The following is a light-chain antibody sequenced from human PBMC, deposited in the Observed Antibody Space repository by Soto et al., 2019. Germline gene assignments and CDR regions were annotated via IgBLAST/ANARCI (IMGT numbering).Light chain of an antibody. CDR2: DAS. J-gene: IGKJ2*01. Sequence: EIVMTQSPLTLSASPGERAIFSCRASQSVGSNIAWYQQKPGQSPRLLVYDASTRATAIPARFSGSASGTDFILTINPLQPEDFAVYSCQQYYQWPSYTFGQGSTVDIK. CDR1: QSVGSN. CDR3: QQYYQWPSYT. V-gene: IGKV3-15*01.